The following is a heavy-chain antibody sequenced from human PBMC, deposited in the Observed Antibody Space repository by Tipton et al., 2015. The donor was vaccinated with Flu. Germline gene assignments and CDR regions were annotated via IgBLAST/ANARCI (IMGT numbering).Heavy chain of an antibody. D-gene: IGHD4-11*01. J-gene: IGHJ3*01. V-gene: IGHV3-23*01. CDR1: GFTFRNYA. CDR2: ISITGRSA. CDR3: TKAPTFNYPLFDG. Sequence: SLRLSCVASGFTFRNYAMGWARQAPGKGLEWVAVISITGRSASYADSVKGRFIISRDDSRDTHFLQMNGLRGDDSAVYYCTKAPTFNYPLFDGWGQGTVVTVSS.